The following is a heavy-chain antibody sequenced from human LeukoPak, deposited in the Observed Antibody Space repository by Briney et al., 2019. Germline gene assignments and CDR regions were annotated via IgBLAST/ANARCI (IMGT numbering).Heavy chain of an antibody. CDR1: GGSISSGSYY. J-gene: IGHJ4*02. D-gene: IGHD2-2*01. CDR2: IYTSGST. CDR3: AREGGYCSSTSCFYFDY. V-gene: IGHV4-61*02. Sequence: PSQTLSLTCTVSGGSISSGSYYWSWIRQPAGKGLEWIGRIYTSGSTNYNPSLKSRVTISVDTSKNQFSLKLSSVTAADTAVYYCAREGGYCSSTSCFYFDYWGQGTLVTVSS.